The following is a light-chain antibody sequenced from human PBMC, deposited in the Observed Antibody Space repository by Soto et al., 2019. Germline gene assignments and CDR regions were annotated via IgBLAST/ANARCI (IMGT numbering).Light chain of an antibody. V-gene: IGKV4-1*01. CDR1: QSLFYSSNNNDY. J-gene: IGKJ1*01. Sequence: DIVMTQSPDSLAVSLGERATINCKSSQSLFYSSNNNDYLAWYQQKPGQPPKLLISWDSTRESGVPDRFSGSGSGTDFTLTISSLQAEDVAIYYCQQYYSTPQTFGQGTKVEIK. CDR2: WDS. CDR3: QQYYSTPQT.